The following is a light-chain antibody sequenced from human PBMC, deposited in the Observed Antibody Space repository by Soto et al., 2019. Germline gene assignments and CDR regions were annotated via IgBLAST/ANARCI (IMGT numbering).Light chain of an antibody. CDR2: GAS. J-gene: IGKJ1*01. Sequence: PGERATLSCRASQRVDSSNLAWYQQRPGQAPRLLIHGASSRAPDIPDRFRGSGSGTDFTLTIAGLEVDDFAVYYCQQYDSSPRTFGQGTKVESK. V-gene: IGKV3-20*01. CDR3: QQYDSSPRT. CDR1: QRVDSSN.